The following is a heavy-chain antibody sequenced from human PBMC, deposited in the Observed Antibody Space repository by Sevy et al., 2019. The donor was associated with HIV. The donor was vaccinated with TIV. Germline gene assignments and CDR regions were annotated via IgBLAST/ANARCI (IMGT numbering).Heavy chain of an antibody. Sequence: GGSLRLSCAASGFTFKSYLMSWVRQAPGKGLEWVANIKQDGSEKYYVDSVKGRFTISRDNAENSLYLQINSLRVEDTAVNYCSSVGWVNAWYFDLWGRGTLVTVSS. CDR2: IKQDGSEK. CDR3: SSVGWVNAWYFDL. V-gene: IGHV3-7*01. J-gene: IGHJ2*01. CDR1: GFTFKSYL. D-gene: IGHD2-8*01.